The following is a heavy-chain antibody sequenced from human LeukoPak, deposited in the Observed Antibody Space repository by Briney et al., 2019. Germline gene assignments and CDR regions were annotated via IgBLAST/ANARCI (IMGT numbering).Heavy chain of an antibody. Sequence: LETLSLTCTVSGGSLSGHYWSWIRQPPGKRLEWIGYVSYTGRIKYNPSLQSRVTISIDMSKSQFSLKLTSVTSADTAVYSCARLLDNDISGDPDTFDVWGQGTTVIVSS. V-gene: IGHV4-59*11. CDR1: GGSLSGHY. D-gene: IGHD3-22*01. CDR3: ARLLDNDISGDPDTFDV. CDR2: VSYTGRI. J-gene: IGHJ3*01.